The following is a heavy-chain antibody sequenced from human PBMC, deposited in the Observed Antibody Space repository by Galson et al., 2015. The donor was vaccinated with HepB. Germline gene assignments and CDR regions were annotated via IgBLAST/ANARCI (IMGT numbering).Heavy chain of an antibody. D-gene: IGHD3-22*01. Sequence: SVKVSCKASGYTFTNYAMHWVRQAPGQRLEWMGWINAGNGNTKYSQKFQGRVAITRDTSASTAYMDLSSLRSEDTAVYYCARDGKSSDYLDWGQGTLVTVSS. CDR1: GYTFTNYA. V-gene: IGHV1-3*01. CDR3: ARDGKSSDYLD. J-gene: IGHJ4*02. CDR2: INAGNGNT.